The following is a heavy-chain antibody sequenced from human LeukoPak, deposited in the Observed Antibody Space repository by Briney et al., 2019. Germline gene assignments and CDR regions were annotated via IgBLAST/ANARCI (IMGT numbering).Heavy chain of an antibody. J-gene: IGHJ4*02. CDR1: GYTFTTYS. V-gene: IGHV1-3*01. CDR3: AREHDFLIDYSFDS. CDR2: INAGNGNT. Sequence: ASVKVSCKASGYTFTTYSIFWMRQAPGQGLEWMGWINAGNGNTKYSQKLQDRVTITRDTSANTAYVELSSLRSEDTAVYYCAREHDFLIDYSFDSWGRGTLVTVSS. D-gene: IGHD3-3*01.